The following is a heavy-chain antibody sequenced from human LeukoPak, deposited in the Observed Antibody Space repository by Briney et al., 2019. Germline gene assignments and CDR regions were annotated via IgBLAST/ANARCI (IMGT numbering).Heavy chain of an antibody. V-gene: IGHV3-21*01. J-gene: IGHJ4*02. CDR2: ISSSSSYI. CDR1: GFTFSSYE. CDR3: ARVDYGSGCDS. Sequence: GGSLRLSCAASGFTFSSYEMNWVRQAPGKGLEWVSSISSSSSYIYYADSVKGRFTISRDNAKNTLYLQMGSLRAEDMAVYYCARVDYGSGCDSWGQGTLVTVSS. D-gene: IGHD6-19*01.